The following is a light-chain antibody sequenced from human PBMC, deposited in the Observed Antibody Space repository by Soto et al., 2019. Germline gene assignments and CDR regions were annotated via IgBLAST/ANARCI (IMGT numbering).Light chain of an antibody. CDR1: SSNIGSNT. Sequence: SVLTQPPSASGTPGHRVTISCSGSSSNIGSNTVNWYQQLPGTAPKLLIYSNNQRPSGVPDRFSGSKSGTSASLAISGLQSEDEADYYCAAWDDSLNILYVFGTGTKVTVL. CDR2: SNN. CDR3: AAWDDSLNILYV. V-gene: IGLV1-44*01. J-gene: IGLJ1*01.